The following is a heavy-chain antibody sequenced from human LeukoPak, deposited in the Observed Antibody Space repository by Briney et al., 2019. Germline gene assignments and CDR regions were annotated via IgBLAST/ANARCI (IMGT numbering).Heavy chain of an antibody. D-gene: IGHD6-19*01. CDR2: FDPEDGET. V-gene: IGHV1-24*01. Sequence: GASVTVSFKVSGYTLTELSMHWVRQAPGKGLEWMGGFDPEDGETIYAQKFQGRVTMTEDTSTDTAYMELSSLRSEDTAVYYCATVGSSGWYGYFDYWGQGTLVTVSS. J-gene: IGHJ4*02. CDR1: GYTLTELS. CDR3: ATVGSSGWYGYFDY.